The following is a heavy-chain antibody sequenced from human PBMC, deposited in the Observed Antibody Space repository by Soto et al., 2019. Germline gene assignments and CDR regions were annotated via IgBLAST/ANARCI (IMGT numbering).Heavy chain of an antibody. Sequence: GASVKVTCKASGYTFTSCGISWARQAPGQGLEWMGWISAYNGNTNYAQKLQGRVTMSTGTSTSTAYMELRSLRSDDTAVYYCASYCGGDCYSNYYYGMGVWGEGTTVAVSS. D-gene: IGHD2-21*02. J-gene: IGHJ6*04. CDR3: ASYCGGDCYSNYYYGMGV. CDR2: ISAYNGNT. V-gene: IGHV1-18*01. CDR1: GYTFTSCG.